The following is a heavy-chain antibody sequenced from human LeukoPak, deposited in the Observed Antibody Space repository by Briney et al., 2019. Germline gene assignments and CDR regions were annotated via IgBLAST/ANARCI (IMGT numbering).Heavy chain of an antibody. CDR2: IYHSGST. V-gene: IGHV4-4*02. Sequence: PSETLSLTCAVSGGSISSSNWWSWVRQPPGKGLEWIGEIYHSGSTNYNPSLKSRVTISVDKSKNQFSLKLSSVTAADTAVYYCAGSTVTTSDAFDIWGQGTMVTVSS. D-gene: IGHD4-17*01. CDR3: AGSTVTTSDAFDI. J-gene: IGHJ3*02. CDR1: GGSISSSNW.